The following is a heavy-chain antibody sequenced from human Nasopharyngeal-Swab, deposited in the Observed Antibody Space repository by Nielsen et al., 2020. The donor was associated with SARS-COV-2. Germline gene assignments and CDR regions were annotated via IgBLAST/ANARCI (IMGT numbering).Heavy chain of an antibody. J-gene: IGHJ3*02. CDR2: ISGSGGST. CDR3: AKKLENILRYFDWLLDAFDI. CDR1: GFTFSSYA. D-gene: IGHD3-9*01. Sequence: GESLKISCAASGFTFSSYAMSWVRQAPGKGLEWVSAISGSGGSTYYADSVKGRFTISRDNSKNTLYPQMNSLRAEDTAVYYCAKKLENILRYFDWLLDAFDIWGQGTMVTVSS. V-gene: IGHV3-23*01.